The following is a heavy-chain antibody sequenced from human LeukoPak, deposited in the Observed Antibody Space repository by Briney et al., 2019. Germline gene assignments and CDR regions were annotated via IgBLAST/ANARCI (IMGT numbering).Heavy chain of an antibody. CDR3: VRVRSGTSCYDY. J-gene: IGHJ4*02. CDR1: GASISSAENH. CDR2: ISYSGST. Sequence: SQTLSLTCTVSGASISSAENHWSWIRQPPGKGLEWIGYISYSGSTSYNPSLKSRVTISIATSNNQFSLELSSVTAADTAVYFCVRVRSGTSCYDYWGQGTLVTVSS. D-gene: IGHD2-2*01. V-gene: IGHV4-30-4*08.